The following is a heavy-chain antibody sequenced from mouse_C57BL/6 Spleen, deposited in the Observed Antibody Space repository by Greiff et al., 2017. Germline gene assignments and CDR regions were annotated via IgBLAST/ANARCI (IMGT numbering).Heavy chain of an antibody. J-gene: IGHJ2*01. CDR3: SREGLIYGY. D-gene: IGHD1-1*02. CDR2: IYPGRCST. V-gene: IGHV1-55*01. Sequence: QVQLQQPGAELVKPGASVKMSCKASGYTFTSYWITWVKQRPGQGLEWIGDIYPGRCSTNYNEKFKSKATLTVDTSSSTAYMQLSSLTSEGSAVLYCSREGLIYGYWGQGTTLTVSS. CDR1: GYTFTSYW.